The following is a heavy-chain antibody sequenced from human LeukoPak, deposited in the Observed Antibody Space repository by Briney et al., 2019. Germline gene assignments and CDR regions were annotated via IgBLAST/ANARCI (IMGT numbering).Heavy chain of an antibody. V-gene: IGHV3-23*01. CDR3: AKCGGVAAVSDAFDI. J-gene: IGHJ3*02. CDR2: ISGSGGST. CDR1: GFTFSNFA. Sequence: GKSLRLSCATYGFTFSNFAMHWVRQAPGEGLEWVSAISGSGGSTYYADSVKGRFTISRDNSKNTLYLQMNSLRAEDTAVYYCAKCGGVAAVSDAFDIWGQGTMVTVSS. D-gene: IGHD2-15*01.